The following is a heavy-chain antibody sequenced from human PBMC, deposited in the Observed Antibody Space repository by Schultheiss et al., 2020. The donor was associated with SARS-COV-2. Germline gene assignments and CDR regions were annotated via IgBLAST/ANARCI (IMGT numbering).Heavy chain of an antibody. CDR2: IYYSGST. Sequence: SETLSLTCTVSGGSISSSSYYWGWIRQPPGKGLEWIGSIYYSGSTNYNPSLKSRVTISVDTSKNQFSLKLSSVTAADTAVYYCARAVDGALTTSGQGTLVTVSS. J-gene: IGHJ5*02. CDR1: GGSISSSSYY. V-gene: IGHV4-39*07. CDR3: ARAVDGALTT. D-gene: IGHD1-26*01.